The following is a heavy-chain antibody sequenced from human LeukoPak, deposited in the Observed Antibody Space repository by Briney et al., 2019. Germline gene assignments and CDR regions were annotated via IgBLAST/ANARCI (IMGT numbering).Heavy chain of an antibody. CDR2: NSYSGST. V-gene: IGHV4-59*08. D-gene: IGHD6-6*01. J-gene: IGHJ4*02. CDR1: GGSMTGYY. Sequence: PSETLSLTCTVSGGSMTGYYWSWIRQPPGRGLEWIGYNSYSGSTNYNPSLKSRVTISVDTSKNQFSLKLSSVSAADTAVYYCARMWSSSFPFDYWGQGTLVTVSS. CDR3: ARMWSSSFPFDY.